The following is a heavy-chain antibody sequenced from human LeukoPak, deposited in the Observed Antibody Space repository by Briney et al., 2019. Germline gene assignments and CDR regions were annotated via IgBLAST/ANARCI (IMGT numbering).Heavy chain of an antibody. V-gene: IGHV3-33*01. CDR1: GFTFSSYG. D-gene: IGHD3-10*01. CDR3: ARESWFGESKTFDI. J-gene: IGHJ3*02. Sequence: PGGSLRLSCAASGFTFSSYGMHWVRQAPGKGLEWVAVIRYDGSDKYHADSVKGRFTISRDNSKNMLCLQMNSLRAEDTAVYYCARESWFGESKTFDIWGQGIMVTVSS. CDR2: IRYDGSDK.